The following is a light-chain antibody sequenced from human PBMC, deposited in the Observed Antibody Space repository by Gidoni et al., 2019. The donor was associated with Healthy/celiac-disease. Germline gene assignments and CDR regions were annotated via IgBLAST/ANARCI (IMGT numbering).Light chain of an antibody. V-gene: IGKV1-39*01. CDR2: AAS. CDR1: QSISSY. J-gene: IGKJ2*01. Sequence: DSQMTQSPSSLSASVGDRVTITCRASQSISSYLNWYQQKPGKAPKLLLYAASSLQSGVPSRFRGSGSGTDFTLTISSLQPEDFATYYCQQSYSTRYTFXQXTKLEIK. CDR3: QQSYSTRYT.